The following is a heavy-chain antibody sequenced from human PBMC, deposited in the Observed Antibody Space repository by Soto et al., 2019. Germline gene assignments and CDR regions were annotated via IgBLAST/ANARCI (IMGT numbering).Heavy chain of an antibody. Sequence: GESLKISCKGSGDTFPSYWIAWVRQMSGKGLEWMGIIYPGDSETRYSPSFQGQVTISADKSISTAYLHWSSLKASDTAMYYCARLLDPLRASGDYWGQGTLVTVSS. V-gene: IGHV5-51*01. CDR2: IYPGDSET. CDR1: GDTFPSYW. J-gene: IGHJ4*02. CDR3: ARLLDPLRASGDY.